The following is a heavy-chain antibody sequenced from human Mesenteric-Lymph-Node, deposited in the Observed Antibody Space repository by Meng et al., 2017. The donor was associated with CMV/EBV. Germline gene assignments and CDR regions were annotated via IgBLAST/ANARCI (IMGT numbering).Heavy chain of an antibody. CDR1: GFTFSSYW. D-gene: IGHD5-12*01. V-gene: IGHV3-7*01. CDR2: IKQEGSEK. CDR3: AIGRTIGGYSVYYYYSCGTDV. J-gene: IGHJ6*02. Sequence: GESLKIYCAASGFTFSSYWMSWVRQAPGKGLEWVANIKQEGSEKDYVDSVKGRFTISRDNAKNSLYLQMNSLRAEDTAVYYCAIGRTIGGYSVYYYYSCGTDVWGQGTMVTVSS.